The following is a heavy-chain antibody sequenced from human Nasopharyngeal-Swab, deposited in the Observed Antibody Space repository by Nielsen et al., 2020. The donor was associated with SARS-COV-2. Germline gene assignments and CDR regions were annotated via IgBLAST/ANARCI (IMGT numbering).Heavy chain of an antibody. D-gene: IGHD2-21*02. CDR1: GFAFSSYA. Sequence: GESLKISCAASGFAFSSYAMSWVRQTPGKGLEWVSSFSGSSGKTYYADSVKGRFTISRHNSKNTLYLQMNSLRAEDTAVYYCARGPPEAYCGGDCYSYFDYWGQGTLVTVSS. CDR3: ARGPPEAYCGGDCYSYFDY. V-gene: IGHV3-23*01. J-gene: IGHJ4*02. CDR2: FSGSSGKT.